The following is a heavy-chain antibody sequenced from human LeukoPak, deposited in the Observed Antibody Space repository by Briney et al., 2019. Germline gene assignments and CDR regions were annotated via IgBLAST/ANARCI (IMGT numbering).Heavy chain of an antibody. J-gene: IGHJ4*02. V-gene: IGHV1-69*13. CDR2: IIPIFGTA. D-gene: IGHD2-2*01. Sequence: SVKVSCKASGGTFSSYAISWVRQAPGQGLEWMGGIIPIFGTANYAQKFQGRVTITADESTSTAYMELSSLRSEDTAVYYCARGLDCSSTSCYELDYWGQGTLVTVSS. CDR1: GGTFSSYA. CDR3: ARGLDCSSTSCYELDY.